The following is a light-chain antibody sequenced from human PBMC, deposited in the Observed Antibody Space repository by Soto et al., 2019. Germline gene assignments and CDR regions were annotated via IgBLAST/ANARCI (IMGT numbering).Light chain of an antibody. J-gene: IGLJ3*02. CDR3: LLSYSGARV. V-gene: IGLV7-46*01. CDR1: TGAVTSYHY. CDR2: DTN. Sequence: QTVVTQESSLTVSPGGTVTLTCGSSTGAVTSYHYPYWFRQKPGQVPRTLIYDTNNKQSWTPARFSGSLLGGKAALTLSGAQPEDEAEYYCLLSYSGARVFGGGTKLTVL.